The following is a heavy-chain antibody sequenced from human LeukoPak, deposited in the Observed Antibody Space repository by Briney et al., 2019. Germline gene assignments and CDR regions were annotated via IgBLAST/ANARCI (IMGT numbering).Heavy chain of an antibody. D-gene: IGHD6-25*01. V-gene: IGHV3-7*01. CDR2: MKQDGSDK. J-gene: IGHJ4*02. CDR1: GFTFSHFA. CDR3: ARDSEGFDY. Sequence: PERSLRLSCVASGFTFSHFAFHWVRQAPGKGLEWVANMKQDGSDKYYVDSVKGRFTISRDNAKNSLYLQMNSLRAEDTAVYYCARDSEGFDYWGQGTLVTVSS.